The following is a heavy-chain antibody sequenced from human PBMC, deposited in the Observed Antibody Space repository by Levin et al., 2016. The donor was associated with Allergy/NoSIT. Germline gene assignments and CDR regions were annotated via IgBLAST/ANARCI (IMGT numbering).Heavy chain of an antibody. V-gene: IGHV4-59*01. D-gene: IGHD2-8*02. CDR1: GDSMSSDY. CDR3: ARDTGGSVELDP. Sequence: SETLSLTCTVSGDSMSSDYWSWLRQPPGKGLEWIAYIYYTGSTNYNPSLKSRVTMSIDTSKNHFSLQLTSMTAADTAVYYCARDTGGSVELDPWGQGTLVTVSS. CDR2: IYYTGST. J-gene: IGHJ5*02.